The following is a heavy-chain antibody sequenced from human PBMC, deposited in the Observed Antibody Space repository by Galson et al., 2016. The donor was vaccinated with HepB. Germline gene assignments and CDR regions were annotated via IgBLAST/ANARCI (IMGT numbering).Heavy chain of an antibody. CDR2: IYYSGST. CDR3: AASPPEYPPFEIDY. V-gene: IGHV4-39*01. CDR1: GGSISSSSSYY. Sequence: SETLSLTCTVSGGSISSSSSYYWGWIRQPPGKGLEWIGSIYYSGSTYYNPSLKSRVTIFVDTSKNQFSLKLSSVNAADTAVYYCAASPPEYPPFEIDYWGQGTLATVSS. D-gene: IGHD1-14*01. J-gene: IGHJ4*02.